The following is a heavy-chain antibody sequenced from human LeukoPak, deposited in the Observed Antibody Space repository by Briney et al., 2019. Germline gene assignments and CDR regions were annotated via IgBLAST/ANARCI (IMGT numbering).Heavy chain of an antibody. CDR2: INHSGST. J-gene: IGHJ4*02. CDR3: AVAVAGTFSFDY. D-gene: IGHD6-19*01. CDR1: GGSFSGYY. V-gene: IGHV4-34*01. Sequence: PSETPSLTCAVYGGSFSGYYWSWIRQPPGKGLEWIGEINHSGSTNYNPSLKSRVTISVDTSKNQFSLKLSSVTAADTAVYYCAVAVAGTFSFDYWGQGTLVTVSS.